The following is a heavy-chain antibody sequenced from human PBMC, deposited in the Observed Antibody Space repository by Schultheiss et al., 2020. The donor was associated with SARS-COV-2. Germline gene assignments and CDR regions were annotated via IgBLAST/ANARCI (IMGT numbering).Heavy chain of an antibody. J-gene: IGHJ6*02. Sequence: GESLKISCAASGFTFSNYAVSWVRQAAGKGLEWVSVISGVVSGDGSTTNYADSVKGRFTISRDNSKNMLYLQMNSLRAEDTAIYYCAKDLQLSASNRRYYGMDAWGQGTTVTSP. V-gene: IGHV3-23*01. CDR3: AKDLQLSASNRRYYGMDA. D-gene: IGHD1-1*01. CDR1: GFTFSNYA. CDR2: ISGVVSGDGSTT.